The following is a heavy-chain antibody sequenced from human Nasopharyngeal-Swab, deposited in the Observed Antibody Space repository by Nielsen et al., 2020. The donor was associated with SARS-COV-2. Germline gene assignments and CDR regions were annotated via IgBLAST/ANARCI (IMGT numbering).Heavy chain of an antibody. CDR2: IYYSGST. J-gene: IGHJ3*02. Sequence: WIRQPPGKGLEWIGYIYYSGSTNYNPSLKSRVTISVDTSKNQFSLKLSSVTAADTAAYYCARDGYDSSGYYLSAFDIWGQGTMVTVSS. CDR3: ARDGYDSSGYYLSAFDI. D-gene: IGHD3-22*01. V-gene: IGHV4-59*01.